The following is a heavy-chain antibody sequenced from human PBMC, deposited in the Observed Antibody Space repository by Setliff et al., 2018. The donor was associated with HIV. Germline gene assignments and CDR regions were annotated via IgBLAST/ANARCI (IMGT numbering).Heavy chain of an antibody. CDR1: GYTFSRYA. J-gene: IGHJ5*02. CDR2: INAGNGYT. D-gene: IGHD2-21*02. CDR3: ARVPYCSGDYATYFDP. V-gene: IGHV1-3*01. Sequence: ASVKVSCKASGYTFSRYAMNWVRQAPGQSLEWMGWINAGNGYTKYPQKFQGRVTITSDTSASTAYMELWSLRSEDTAMYYCARVPYCSGDYATYFDPWGQGTQVTVSS.